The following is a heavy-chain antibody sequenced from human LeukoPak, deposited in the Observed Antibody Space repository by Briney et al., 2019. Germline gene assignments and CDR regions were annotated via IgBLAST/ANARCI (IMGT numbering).Heavy chain of an antibody. D-gene: IGHD2-2*01. CDR1: GGTFSSYA. J-gene: IGHJ4*02. CDR2: IIPILGIA. Sequence: ASVKVSCKASGGTFSSYAISWVRQAPGQGLEWMGRIIPILGIANYAQKFQGRVTITADKSTSTAYMELSSLRSEDTAVYYCATFPLPAGPDYWGQGTLVTVSS. CDR3: ATFPLPAGPDY. V-gene: IGHV1-69*04.